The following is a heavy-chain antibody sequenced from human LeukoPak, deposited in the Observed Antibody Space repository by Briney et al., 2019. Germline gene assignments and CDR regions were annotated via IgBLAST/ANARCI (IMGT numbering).Heavy chain of an antibody. J-gene: IGHJ4*02. V-gene: IGHV4-59*01. CDR3: ATAASYWYYFDY. D-gene: IGHD1-26*01. CDR1: GGSISSYY. Sequence: SETLSLTCTVSGGSISSYYWSWIRQPPGKGLEWIGYFYDSGSTNYNPSLESRVTISGDTSKNQFSLKLNSVTAADTAVYYCATAASYWYYFDYWGQGTLVTVSP. CDR2: FYDSGST.